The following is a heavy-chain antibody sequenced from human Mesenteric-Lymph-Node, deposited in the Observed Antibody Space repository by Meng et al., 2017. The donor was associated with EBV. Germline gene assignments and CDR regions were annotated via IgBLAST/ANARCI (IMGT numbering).Heavy chain of an antibody. Sequence: EVQLVGSGGGLVQPGGSLRLSCAASGFTFSNYWMHWVRQAPGKGLVWVSRLTSDGSDTSYADSVKGRFTISRDNAKNMVFLHMNRLGAEDTAVYYCGRGGDFIDYWGQGTLVTVSS. CDR1: GFTFSNYW. V-gene: IGHV3-74*02. CDR2: LTSDGSDT. J-gene: IGHJ4*02. D-gene: IGHD2-21*02. CDR3: GRGGDFIDY.